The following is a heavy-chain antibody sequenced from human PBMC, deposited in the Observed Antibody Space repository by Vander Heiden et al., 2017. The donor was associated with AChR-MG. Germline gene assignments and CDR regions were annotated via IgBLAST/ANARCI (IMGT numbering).Heavy chain of an antibody. V-gene: IGHV1-69*06. CDR3: ARGGSYDYVWGTYPKYYFDY. J-gene: IGHJ4*02. Sequence: QVQLVQSGAEVKKPGSSVKVSCKASGGTFSSYAISWVRQAPGQGLEWMGGIIPIFGTANYAQKFQGRVTITADKSTSTAYMELSSLRSEDTAVYYCARGGSYDYVWGTYPKYYFDYWGQGTLVTVSS. CDR1: GGTFSSYA. CDR2: IIPIFGTA. D-gene: IGHD3-16*01.